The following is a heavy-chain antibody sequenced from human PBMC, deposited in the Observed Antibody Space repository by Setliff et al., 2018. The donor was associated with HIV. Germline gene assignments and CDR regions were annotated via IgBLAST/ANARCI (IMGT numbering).Heavy chain of an antibody. CDR2: IIPILHTS. CDR1: GDSFSTYA. J-gene: IGHJ4*02. CDR3: ARGPTMGLTGRQLWQPGYFDY. V-gene: IGHV1-69*13. Sequence: SVKVSCKTSGDSFSTYAFNWVRQAPGQGLEWMGGIIPILHTSQYAQKFQGRLTITADESTSTAYMELSSLRSEGTAVYYCARGPTMGLTGRQLWQPGYFDYWGQGALVTVSS. D-gene: IGHD3-10*01.